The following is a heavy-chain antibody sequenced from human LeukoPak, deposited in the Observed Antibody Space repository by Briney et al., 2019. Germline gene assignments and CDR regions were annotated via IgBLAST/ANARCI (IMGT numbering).Heavy chain of an antibody. Sequence: PGGSLRLSCAASGFTFDDYAMHWVRQAPGKGLEWVSGISWNSGSIGYADSVKGRFTISRDNAKNSLYLQMNSLRAEDTAVYYCARDLTRAPDRYYYYYGMDVWGQGTTVTVSS. V-gene: IGHV3-9*01. D-gene: IGHD1-14*01. CDR3: ARDLTRAPDRYYYYYGMDV. CDR2: ISWNSGSI. J-gene: IGHJ6*02. CDR1: GFTFDDYA.